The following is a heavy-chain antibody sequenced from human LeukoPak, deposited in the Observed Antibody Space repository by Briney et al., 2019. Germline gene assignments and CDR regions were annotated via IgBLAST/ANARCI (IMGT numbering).Heavy chain of an antibody. D-gene: IGHD3-16*01. CDR1: GGSISSYY. Sequence: SETLSLTCTVAGGSISSYYWSWIRQPPGKGLEWIGYIYYSGSTNYNPSLKSRVTISVDTSKNQFSLKLSSVTAADTAVYYCAGGLPYFDYWGQGTLVTVSS. V-gene: IGHV4-59*01. J-gene: IGHJ4*02. CDR3: AGGLPYFDY. CDR2: IYYSGST.